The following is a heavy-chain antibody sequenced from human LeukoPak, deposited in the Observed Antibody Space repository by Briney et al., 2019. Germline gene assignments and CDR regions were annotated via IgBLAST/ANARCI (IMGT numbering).Heavy chain of an antibody. D-gene: IGHD6-6*01. CDR2: TSWNSGSI. V-gene: IGHV3-9*01. Sequence: GGSLRLSCAASGFTFDDYAMHWVRQAPGKGLEWVSGTSWNSGSIGYADSVKGRFTISRDHAKNSLYLQMNSLRAEDTALYYCAKDIGAARRGGFGYWGQGTLVTVSS. CDR3: AKDIGAARRGGFGY. J-gene: IGHJ4*02. CDR1: GFTFDDYA.